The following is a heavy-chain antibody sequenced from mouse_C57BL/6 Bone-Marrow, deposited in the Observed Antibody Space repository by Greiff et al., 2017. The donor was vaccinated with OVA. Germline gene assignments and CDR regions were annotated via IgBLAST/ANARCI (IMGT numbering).Heavy chain of an antibody. V-gene: IGHV14-3*01. CDR2: IDPANGNT. CDR1: GFNIKNTY. J-gene: IGHJ2*01. Sequence: VQLVESVAELVRPGASVKLSCTASGFNIKNTYMHWVKQRPEQGLEWIGRIDPANGNTKYAPKFQGKATITADTSSNTAYLQLSSLTSEDTAIYYCALLYYGSSYFDYWGQGTTLTVSS. CDR3: ALLYYGSSYFDY. D-gene: IGHD1-1*01.